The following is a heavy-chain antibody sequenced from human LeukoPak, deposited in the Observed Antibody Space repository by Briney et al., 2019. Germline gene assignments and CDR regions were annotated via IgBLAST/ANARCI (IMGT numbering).Heavy chain of an antibody. CDR1: GGSVSNYY. CDR3: ATRKLGNDY. Sequence: PSETLSLTCTVSGGSVSNYYWSWIRQSPGKGLEWIGYIYYTETSYNPSLKSRVSISADTSKNQFSLKLYSVTAADTAVYYCATRKLGNDYWGQGTLVTVSS. D-gene: IGHD7-27*01. V-gene: IGHV4-59*02. J-gene: IGHJ4*02. CDR2: IYYTET.